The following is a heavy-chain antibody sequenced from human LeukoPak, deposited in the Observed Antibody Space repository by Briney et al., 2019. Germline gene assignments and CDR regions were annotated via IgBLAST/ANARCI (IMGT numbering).Heavy chain of an antibody. CDR2: INSDGSST. Sequence: AGGSLRLSGAASGFTFSSYWMSWVRQAPGKGLVWVSRINSDGSSTSYADSVKGRFTISRDNAKNSLYLQMNSLRAEDTAVYYCARAGYNWNDGWFDPWGQGTLVTVSS. D-gene: IGHD1-20*01. J-gene: IGHJ5*02. V-gene: IGHV3-74*01. CDR1: GFTFSSYW. CDR3: ARAGYNWNDGWFDP.